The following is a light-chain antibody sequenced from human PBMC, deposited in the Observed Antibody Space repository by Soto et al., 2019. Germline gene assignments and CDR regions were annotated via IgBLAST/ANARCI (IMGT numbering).Light chain of an antibody. CDR2: TAS. V-gene: IGKV1-9*01. CDR3: QQFNNYPRT. CDR1: QGISNY. Sequence: DIQVTQSPSFLSASVGDRVTITCRASQGISNYLAWYQQKPGRAPKLLIYTASTLHSGVPSRFSGSGSGTEFTLTISSLQPEDFATYYCQQFNNYPRTLGQGTKVDIK. J-gene: IGKJ2*01.